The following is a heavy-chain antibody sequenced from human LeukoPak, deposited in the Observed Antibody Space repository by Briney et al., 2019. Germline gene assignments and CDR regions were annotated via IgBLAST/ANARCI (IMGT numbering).Heavy chain of an antibody. Sequence: GGSLRLSCAVSGFSLSGYAMSWVRKAPGKGLEWVSAISDSGGSTYYADSVKGRSTISRDNSRNTLYLQMNTLRAEDTAVYYCAKCRGSSWSDYFDYWGQGTLVTVSS. J-gene: IGHJ4*02. D-gene: IGHD6-13*01. CDR2: ISDSGGST. CDR1: GFSLSGYA. CDR3: AKCRGSSWSDYFDY. V-gene: IGHV3-23*01.